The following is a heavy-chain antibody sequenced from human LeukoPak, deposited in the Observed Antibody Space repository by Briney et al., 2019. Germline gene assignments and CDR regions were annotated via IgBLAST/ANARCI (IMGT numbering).Heavy chain of an antibody. CDR3: ARAYGSGGYYNFNWFDP. D-gene: IGHD3-10*01. J-gene: IGHJ5*02. CDR1: GGTFSSYA. CDR2: IIPIFGTA. V-gene: IGHV1-69*01. Sequence: SVKVSCKASGGTFSSYAISWVRQAPGQGLEWMGGIIPIFGTANYAQKFQGRVTITADESTSTAYMELSSLRSEDTAVYYCARAYGSGGYYNFNWFDPWGQGTLVTVSS.